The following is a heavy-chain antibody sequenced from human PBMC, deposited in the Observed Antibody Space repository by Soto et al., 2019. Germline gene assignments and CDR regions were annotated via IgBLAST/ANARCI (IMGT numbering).Heavy chain of an antibody. V-gene: IGHV4-34*01. Sequence: PSETLSLTCAVYGGSFSGYYWSWIRQPPGKGLEWIGEINHSGSTNYNPSLKSRVTISVDTSKNQFSLKLSSVTAADTAVYYCARSRLWVAARPGGNWFDPWGQGTLVTVSS. CDR2: INHSGST. CDR1: GGSFSGYY. CDR3: ARSRLWVAARPGGNWFDP. D-gene: IGHD6-6*01. J-gene: IGHJ5*02.